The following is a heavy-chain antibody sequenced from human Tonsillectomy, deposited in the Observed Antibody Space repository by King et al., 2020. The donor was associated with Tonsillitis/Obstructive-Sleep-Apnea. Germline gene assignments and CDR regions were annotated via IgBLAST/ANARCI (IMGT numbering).Heavy chain of an antibody. CDR1: GGSVSSGSYY. Sequence: QLQESGPGLVKPSETLSLTCTVSGGSVSSGSYYWSWIRQPPGKGLEWIGYIYYSGSTNSNPSLQSRVTISVDTSKNQFSLKLSSVTAADTAVYYCARDHRGYYYMDVWGKGTTVTVSS. CDR2: IYYSGST. D-gene: IGHD3-10*01. J-gene: IGHJ6*03. CDR3: ARDHRGYYYMDV. V-gene: IGHV4-61*01.